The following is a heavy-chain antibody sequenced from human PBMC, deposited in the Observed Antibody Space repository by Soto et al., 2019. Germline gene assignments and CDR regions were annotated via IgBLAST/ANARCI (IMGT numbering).Heavy chain of an antibody. CDR3: ARRYCSSTSCLHFDP. V-gene: IGHV4-39*01. CDR1: SGSISSSDYY. CDR2: IYYSGTT. Sequence: SETLSLTCTVSSGSISSSDYYWGWIRQPPGKGLEWIGSIYYSGTTYSNPSLESRVTISVDTSKNQFSLKLSSVTAADTAVYYCARRYCSSTSCLHFDPWGQGTLVTVSS. D-gene: IGHD2-2*01. J-gene: IGHJ5*02.